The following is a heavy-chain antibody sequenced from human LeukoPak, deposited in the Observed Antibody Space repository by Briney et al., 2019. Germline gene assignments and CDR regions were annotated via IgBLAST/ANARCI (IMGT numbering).Heavy chain of an antibody. CDR2: IYPGDSDT. J-gene: IGHJ1*01. Sequence: GESLKISCKGSGYSFTSYWIGWVRQMPGKGLEWMGIIYPGDSDTRYSPSFQGQVTISADKSISTAYLQWSSLKASDTAMYYCASNDYYDSSGPEGYFQHWGQGTLVTVSS. V-gene: IGHV5-51*01. CDR1: GYSFTSYW. D-gene: IGHD3-22*01. CDR3: ASNDYYDSSGPEGYFQH.